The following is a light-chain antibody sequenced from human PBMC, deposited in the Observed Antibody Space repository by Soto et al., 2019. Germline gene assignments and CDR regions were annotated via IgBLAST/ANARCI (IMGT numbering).Light chain of an antibody. Sequence: EIMMTQSPGTLSVSPGEGATLSCTASQSVNLNLAWYQQKPGQPPRLLIYGASSRATGIPDRFSGSGSGTDFTLTISRLEPEDFAVYYCHYYDDSPPFPFGPGTKVDIK. CDR1: QSVNLN. J-gene: IGKJ3*01. CDR3: HYYDDSPPFP. V-gene: IGKV3-20*01. CDR2: GAS.